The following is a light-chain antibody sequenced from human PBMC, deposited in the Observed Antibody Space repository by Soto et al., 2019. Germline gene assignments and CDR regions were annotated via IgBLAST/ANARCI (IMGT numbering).Light chain of an antibody. CDR2: GAS. J-gene: IGKJ5*01. V-gene: IGKV3D-20*02. Sequence: EIVLTQSPGTLSLSPGEGATLSCRASQNVDSNYLAWYQQKPGQAPRIILFGASGRATGIPDRFSGSGSGTDFTLTISSLEPEDFAVYYCQQRSNWPPTFGQGTRLEIK. CDR1: QNVDSNY. CDR3: QQRSNWPPT.